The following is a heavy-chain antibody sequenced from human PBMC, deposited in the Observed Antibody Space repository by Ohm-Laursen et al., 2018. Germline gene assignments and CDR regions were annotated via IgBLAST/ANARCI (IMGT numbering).Heavy chain of an antibody. CDR3: ARGSEGPSPPY. J-gene: IGHJ4*02. Sequence: SLRLSCSASGFTFSNYGMHWVRQTPGKGLEWVAVFSYDGSDKHYADSVKGRFTISKDNAKNSLYLQMNSLKFEDTAVYYCARGSEGPSPPYWGQGTLVTVSS. V-gene: IGHV3-30*03. CDR2: FSYDGSDK. CDR1: GFTFSNYG.